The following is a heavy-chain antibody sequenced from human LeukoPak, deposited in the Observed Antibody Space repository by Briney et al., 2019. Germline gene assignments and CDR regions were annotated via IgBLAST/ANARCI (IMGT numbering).Heavy chain of an antibody. J-gene: IGHJ4*02. CDR2: ISSSSSYI. CDR1: GFTFSSYS. Sequence: PGGSLRLSCAASGFTFSSYSMNWVRQAPGKGLEWVSSISSSSSYIYYADSVKGRFTISRDNAKNSLYLQMNSLRAEDTAVYYCARDNRFLEWLLQYWGQGTLVTASS. V-gene: IGHV3-21*01. CDR3: ARDNRFLEWLLQY. D-gene: IGHD3-3*01.